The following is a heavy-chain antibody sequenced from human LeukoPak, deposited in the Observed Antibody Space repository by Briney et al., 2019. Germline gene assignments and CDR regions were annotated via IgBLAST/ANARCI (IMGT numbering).Heavy chain of an antibody. CDR3: AREPPSTGYYDY. CDR1: GYTFTSYG. J-gene: IGHJ4*02. CDR2: ISAYNGNT. D-gene: IGHD1-1*01. Sequence: ASVKVSCKASGYTFTSYGISWVRQAPGQGLEWMGWISAYNGNTNYAQKLQGRVTMTTDTSTSTVFMELSSLRSEDTAVYFCAREPPSTGYYDYWGQGTLVTVSS. V-gene: IGHV1-18*01.